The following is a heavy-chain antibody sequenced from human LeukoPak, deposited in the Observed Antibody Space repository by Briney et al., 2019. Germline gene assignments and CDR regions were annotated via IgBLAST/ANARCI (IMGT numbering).Heavy chain of an antibody. Sequence: GESLKISCKGSGYSFTSYWIGWVRQMPGKGLEWMGIIYPGDSDTRYSPSFQGQVIIPADKSISTAYLQWSSLKASDTAMYYCARRYYYDSSGYSYYFDYWGQGTLVTVSS. J-gene: IGHJ4*02. CDR1: GYSFTSYW. CDR3: ARRYYYDSSGYSYYFDY. V-gene: IGHV5-51*03. CDR2: IYPGDSDT. D-gene: IGHD3-22*01.